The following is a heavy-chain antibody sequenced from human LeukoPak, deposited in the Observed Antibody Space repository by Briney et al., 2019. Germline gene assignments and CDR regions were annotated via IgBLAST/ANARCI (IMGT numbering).Heavy chain of an antibody. CDR1: GFTFSSYA. CDR2: TRNKANSYTT. V-gene: IGHV3-72*01. Sequence: GGSLRLSCAASGFTFSSYAMSWVRQAPGKGLEWVGRTRNKANSYTTEYAASVKGRFTISRDDSKNSLYLQMNSLKTEDTAVYYCARDTGSSGYFDAFDIWGQGTMVTVSS. CDR3: ARDTGSSGYFDAFDI. D-gene: IGHD3-22*01. J-gene: IGHJ3*02.